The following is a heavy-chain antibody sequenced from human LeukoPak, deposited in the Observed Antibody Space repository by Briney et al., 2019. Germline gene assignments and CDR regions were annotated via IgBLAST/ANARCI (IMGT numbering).Heavy chain of an antibody. J-gene: IGHJ6*02. CDR2: MSSSSSYT. CDR1: GFTFSDYY. V-gene: IGHV3-11*06. CDR3: ARSPGIAAAGTGSYYYYGMDV. Sequence: GGSLRLSCAASGFTFSDYYMSWIRQAPGKGLEWVSYMSSSSSYTNYADSVKGRFTISRDNAKNSLYLQMNSLRAEDTAVYYCARSPGIAAAGTGSYYYYGMDVWGQGTTVTVSS. D-gene: IGHD6-13*01.